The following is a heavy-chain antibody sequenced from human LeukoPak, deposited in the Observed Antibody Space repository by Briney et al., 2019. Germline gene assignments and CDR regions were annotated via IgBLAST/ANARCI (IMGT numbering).Heavy chain of an antibody. J-gene: IGHJ4*02. CDR1: GFTFSSYG. V-gene: IGHV3-30*02. CDR2: IRYDGSNK. CDR3: VKERVTAMVTIDY. D-gene: IGHD5-18*01. Sequence: PGGSLRLSCAASGFTFSSYGMHWVRQAPGKGLEWVAFIRYDGSNKYYADSVKGRFTISRDNSKNTLYLQMNSLRAEDTAVYYCVKERVTAMVTIDYWGQGTLVTVSS.